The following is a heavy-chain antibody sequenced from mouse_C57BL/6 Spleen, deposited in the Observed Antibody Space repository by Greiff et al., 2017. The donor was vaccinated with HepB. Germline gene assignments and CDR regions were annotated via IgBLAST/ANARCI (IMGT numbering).Heavy chain of an antibody. V-gene: IGHV14-4*01. D-gene: IGHD2-2*01. CDR3: TPGYDGGAWFAY. CDR1: GFNIKDDY. J-gene: IGHJ3*01. Sequence: VQLQQSGAELVRPGASVKLSCTASGFNIKDDYMHWVKQRPEQGLEWIGWIDPENGDTEYASKFQGKATITADTSSNTAYLQLSSLTSEDTAVYYCTPGYDGGAWFAYWGQGTLVTVSA. CDR2: IDPENGDT.